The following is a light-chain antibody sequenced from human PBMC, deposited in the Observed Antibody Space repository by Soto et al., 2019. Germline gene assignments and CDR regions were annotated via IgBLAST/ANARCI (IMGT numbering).Light chain of an antibody. J-gene: IGKJ1*01. V-gene: IGKV2-30*01. Sequence: DVVVTQSPLSLSVTLAQPASISCRSSQSLVYSDGDTYLSWFQQRPGQYPRRLIYKVSNRDSGVPDRFNGSGSVTDFPLKISGVEAEDVGLYYCMHGTQWPWTFGQGTKVGIK. CDR3: MHGTQWPWT. CDR2: KVS. CDR1: QSLVYSDGDTY.